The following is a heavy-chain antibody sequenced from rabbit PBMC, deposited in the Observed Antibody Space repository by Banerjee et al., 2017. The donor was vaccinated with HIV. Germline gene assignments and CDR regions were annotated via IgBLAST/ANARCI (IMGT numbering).Heavy chain of an antibody. J-gene: IGHJ4*01. CDR3: ARDHVGSSYYFNL. Sequence: QEQLEESGGGLFQPGGSLALTCKASGFSLSNKYVMCWVRQAPGKGLEWIACINTGSGRTWYASWAKGRFTISKTSSTTVTLQMTSLTAADTATYFCARDHVGSSYYFNLWGPGTLVTVS. CDR2: INTGSGRT. V-gene: IGHV1S45*01. D-gene: IGHD8-1*01. CDR1: GFSLSNKYV.